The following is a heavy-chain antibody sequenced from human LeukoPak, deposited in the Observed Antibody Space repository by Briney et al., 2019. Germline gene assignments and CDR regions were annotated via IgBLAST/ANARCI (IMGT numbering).Heavy chain of an antibody. J-gene: IGHJ4*02. D-gene: IGHD6-13*01. Sequence: PGGSLRLSCAASGFTFNDYYMSWIRQAPGKGLEWVSYISSSSGYTNYADSVKGRFTISRDNAKRSLYLQMNSLRAEDTAVYYCASPAAGTNSDFWGQGTLVTVSS. CDR3: ASPAAGTNSDF. V-gene: IGHV3-11*03. CDR2: ISSSSGYT. CDR1: GFTFNDYY.